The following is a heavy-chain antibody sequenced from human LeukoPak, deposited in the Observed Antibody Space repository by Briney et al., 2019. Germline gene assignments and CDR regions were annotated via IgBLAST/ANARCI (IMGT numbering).Heavy chain of an antibody. CDR1: GYTFTSYY. Sequence: ASVKVSCKASGYTFTSYYMHWVRQAPGQGLEWMGIINPSGGSTSYAQKFQGRVTMTRDTSTSTVYMELSSPRSEDTAVYYCARGPYYYDSSGYYSPYYFDYWGQGTLVTVSS. CDR2: INPSGGST. CDR3: ARGPYYYDSSGYYSPYYFDY. V-gene: IGHV1-46*01. D-gene: IGHD3-22*01. J-gene: IGHJ4*02.